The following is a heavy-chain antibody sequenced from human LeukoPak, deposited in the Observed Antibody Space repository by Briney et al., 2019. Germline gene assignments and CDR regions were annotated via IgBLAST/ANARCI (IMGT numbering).Heavy chain of an antibody. D-gene: IGHD3-22*01. J-gene: IGHJ4*02. Sequence: SETLSLTCAVYGGSFSGYYWSWIRQPPGKGLEWIGEINHSGSTNYNPSLKSRVTISVDTSKNQFSLKLSSVTAADTAVYYCARAWYYYDSSGYYPFDYWGQGTLVTVSS. CDR3: ARAWYYYDSSGYYPFDY. CDR2: INHSGST. V-gene: IGHV4-34*01. CDR1: GGSFSGYY.